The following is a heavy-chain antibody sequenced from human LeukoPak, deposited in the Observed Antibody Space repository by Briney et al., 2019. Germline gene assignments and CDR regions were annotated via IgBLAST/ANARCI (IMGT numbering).Heavy chain of an antibody. CDR2: ISVSGGTT. J-gene: IGHJ4*02. Sequence: GGSLRLSCAASGFTFNNFGMTWVRQPPGKGLEWVSTISVSGGTTYYADSVKGRFTISRDNSKNAVYLQMNSLRAEDTAIYYCIKEHYTVTTFTFDYWGQGTLVTVSS. V-gene: IGHV3-23*01. D-gene: IGHD4-17*01. CDR1: GFTFNNFG. CDR3: IKEHYTVTTFTFDY.